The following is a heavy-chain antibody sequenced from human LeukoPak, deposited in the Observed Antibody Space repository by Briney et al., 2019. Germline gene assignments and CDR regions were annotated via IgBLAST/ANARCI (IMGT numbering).Heavy chain of an antibody. V-gene: IGHV3-64*01. CDR2: ICSDGGCT. D-gene: IGHD4-11*01. CDR1: GFTFSNFA. CDR3: ARWGYYSNYDY. J-gene: IGHJ4*02. Sequence: GGSLRLSCAASGFTFSNFAMHWARQAPGKQLEYVSAICSDGGCTYYANSVKGRFTISRDNSKNTLYLQMGSLRAEDTAVYYCARWGYYSNYDYWGQGTPVTVSS.